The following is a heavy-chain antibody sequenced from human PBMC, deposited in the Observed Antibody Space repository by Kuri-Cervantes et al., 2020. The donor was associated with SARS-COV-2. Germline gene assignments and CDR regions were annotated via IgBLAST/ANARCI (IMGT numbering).Heavy chain of an antibody. Sequence: ASVKVSCKASGYTFTGYYMHWVRQAPGQGLEWMGWINPNSGGTNYAQKFQGRVTMTRDTSISTAYMELSRLRSDDTAVYYCAREAAMATGDYYYYRDVWGKGTTVTVSS. D-gene: IGHD5-18*01. J-gene: IGHJ6*03. CDR1: GYTFTGYY. V-gene: IGHV1-2*02. CDR3: AREAAMATGDYYYYRDV. CDR2: INPNSGGT.